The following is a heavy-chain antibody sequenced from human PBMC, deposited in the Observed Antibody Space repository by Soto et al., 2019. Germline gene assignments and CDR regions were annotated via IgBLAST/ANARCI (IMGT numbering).Heavy chain of an antibody. CDR2: IYPSAST. CDR3: ARVKYDILTENWFDP. Sequence: SETLSLTGTVSGGSITSYYWSWIRQPGGKGMEGLVRIYPSASTHYSPSLKSRVTMSVDTSKNLFFLKLSSVTAAHTAVYYCARVKYDILTENWFDPWGQGSLVAVSS. V-gene: IGHV4-4*07. J-gene: IGHJ5*02. CDR1: GGSITSYY. D-gene: IGHD3-9*01.